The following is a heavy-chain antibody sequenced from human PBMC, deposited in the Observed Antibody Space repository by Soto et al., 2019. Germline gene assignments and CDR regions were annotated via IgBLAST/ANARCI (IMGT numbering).Heavy chain of an antibody. CDR3: ARRYGDCFDY. D-gene: IGHD4-17*01. Sequence: SETLSLTXTLSGGSISRYYWSWIRHPPGKGLEWIGYIYYSGSTNYNPSLKSRVTISVDTSKNQFSLRLSSVTAADTAVYYCARRYGDCFDYWGQGTLVTVSS. J-gene: IGHJ4*02. CDR2: IYYSGST. V-gene: IGHV4-59*08. CDR1: GGSISRYY.